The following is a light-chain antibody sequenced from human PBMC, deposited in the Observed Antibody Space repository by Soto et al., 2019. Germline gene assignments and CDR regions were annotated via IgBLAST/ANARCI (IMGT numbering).Light chain of an antibody. V-gene: IGKV1-39*01. J-gene: IGKJ3*01. CDR1: QSIRSH. CDR2: AAS. Sequence: DIQMTQSPSSLSASVEDRVSITCRASQSIRSHLNWYQHKPGKAPKVLIYAASSLQGGVPSRFSGSGSGTDFTLTIKSLQPEDFATYYCQQSFSSPFTFGPGTKVDVK. CDR3: QQSFSSPFT.